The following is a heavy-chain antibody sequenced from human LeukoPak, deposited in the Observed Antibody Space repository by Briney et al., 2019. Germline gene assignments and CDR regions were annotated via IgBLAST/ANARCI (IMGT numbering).Heavy chain of an antibody. CDR3: ARASKPPYYYYYYMDV. Sequence: VASVKVSCKASGYTFTSYDINWVRQATGQGLEWMGWMNPNSGNTGYAQKFQGRVTITRNTSISTAYMELSSLRSEDTAVYYCARASKPPYYYYYYMDVWGKGTTVTVSS. D-gene: IGHD6-6*01. CDR2: MNPNSGNT. V-gene: IGHV1-8*03. J-gene: IGHJ6*03. CDR1: GYTFTSYD.